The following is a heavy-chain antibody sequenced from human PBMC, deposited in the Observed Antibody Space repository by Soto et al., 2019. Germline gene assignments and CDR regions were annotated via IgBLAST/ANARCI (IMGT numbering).Heavy chain of an antibody. Sequence: EVQLVESGGGLVQPGGSLRLSCAAAGFSFSDYWMTWVRQPPGKGLEWVANIKQDGSEKYYADSVKGRFTISRDNAKSSLYLQMNILRAEDTAVYYCARSRAGRTAASYYDYMDVWGKGTTVTVSS. CDR1: GFSFSDYW. D-gene: IGHD2-2*01. J-gene: IGHJ6*03. V-gene: IGHV3-7*01. CDR2: IKQDGSEK. CDR3: ARSRAGRTAASYYDYMDV.